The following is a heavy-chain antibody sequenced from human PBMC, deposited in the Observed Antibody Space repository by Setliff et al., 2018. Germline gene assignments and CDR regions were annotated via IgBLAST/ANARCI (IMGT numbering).Heavy chain of an antibody. CDR1: GHTFTSYG. J-gene: IGHJ4*02. CDR2: ISAYNGNT. D-gene: IGHD3-10*02. CDR3: ARDLGGLHLTMYHFDY. Sequence: ASVKVSCKASGHTFTSYGISWVRQAPGQGLEWMGWISAYNGNTNYAQKLQGRVTMTTDTSTSTAYMELRSLRSDDTAVYYCARDLGGLHLTMYHFDYWGQGTLVTVSS. V-gene: IGHV1-18*01.